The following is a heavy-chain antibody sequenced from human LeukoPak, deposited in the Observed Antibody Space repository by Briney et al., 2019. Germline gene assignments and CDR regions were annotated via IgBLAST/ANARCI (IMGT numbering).Heavy chain of an antibody. Sequence: ASETLSLTCTVSGVSFSSYYWSWIRQPPGKGLGWLGYIYYGGSTNYNPALKSRVTISVDTSKNQFSLKLSAVTAADRAVYYCARHIRSLLYTSDYWGQGTLVTVSS. CDR3: ARHIRSLLYTSDY. D-gene: IGHD2-2*02. CDR2: IYYGGST. CDR1: GVSFSSYY. J-gene: IGHJ4*02. V-gene: IGHV4-59*08.